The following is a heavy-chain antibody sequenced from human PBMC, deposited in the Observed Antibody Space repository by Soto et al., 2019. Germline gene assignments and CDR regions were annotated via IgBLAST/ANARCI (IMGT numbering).Heavy chain of an antibody. CDR1: GYAFTSSG. CDR2: ISAYNGNT. Sequence: ASAKASCKASGYAFTSSGMSWVRQAPGQGLEWMGWISAYNGNTNYAQKLQGRVTMTTDTSTSTAYMELRSLRSDDTAVYYCASGRCSSTSCYALYYFDYWGQGTLVTVSS. V-gene: IGHV1-18*01. J-gene: IGHJ4*02. D-gene: IGHD2-2*01. CDR3: ASGRCSSTSCYALYYFDY.